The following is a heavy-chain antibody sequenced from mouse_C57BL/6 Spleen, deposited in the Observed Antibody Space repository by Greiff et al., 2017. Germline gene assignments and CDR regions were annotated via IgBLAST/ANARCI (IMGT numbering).Heavy chain of an antibody. J-gene: IGHJ2*01. CDR2: IRSKSNNYAT. V-gene: IGHV10-1*01. CDR3: VRQGDYDALDY. CDR1: GFSFNTYA. D-gene: IGHD2-4*01. Sequence: EADGGLVQPKGSLKLSCAASGFSFNTYAMNWVRQAPGKGLEWVARIRSKSNNYATYYADSVKDRFTISRDDSESMLYLQMNNLKTEDTAMYYCVRQGDYDALDYWGQGTTLTVSS.